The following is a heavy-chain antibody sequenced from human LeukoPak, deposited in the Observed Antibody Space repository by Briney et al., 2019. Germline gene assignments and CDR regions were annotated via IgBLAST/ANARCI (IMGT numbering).Heavy chain of an antibody. V-gene: IGHV3-30-3*01. D-gene: IGHD4-17*01. CDR3: AREGPNYGDYDY. CDR1: GFTLSSYA. CDR2: ISYDGSNK. Sequence: GGSLRLSCAASGFTLSSYAMHWVRQAPGKGLEWVAVISYDGSNKYYADSVKGRFTISRDNSKNTLYLQMNSLRAEDTAVYYCAREGPNYGDYDYWGQGTLVTVSS. J-gene: IGHJ4*02.